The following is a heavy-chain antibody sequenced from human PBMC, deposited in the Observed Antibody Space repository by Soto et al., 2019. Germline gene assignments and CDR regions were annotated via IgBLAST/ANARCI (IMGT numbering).Heavy chain of an antibody. D-gene: IGHD4-17*01. CDR2: IWNDGTNK. CDR3: ARHPFSTRNTRTVMGMDV. J-gene: IGHJ6*02. V-gene: IGHV3-33*01. Sequence: QEQLEESGGGVVQPGRSLGLSCAASGFTFSSYAMHWVRQAPGKGLEWVAVIWNDGTNKYYADTVKDRFTISRDNFRNTLYLQMSSLRDEDTAVYFCARHPFSTRNTRTVMGMDVWGQGTTVTVSS. CDR1: GFTFSSYA.